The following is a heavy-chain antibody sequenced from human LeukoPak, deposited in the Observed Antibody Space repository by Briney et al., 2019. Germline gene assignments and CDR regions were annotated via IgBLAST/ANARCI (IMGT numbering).Heavy chain of an antibody. CDR3: ARFGRRGGYYLDENYYFDY. CDR1: GYSISSGYY. J-gene: IGHJ4*02. Sequence: SETLSLTCTVSGYSISSGYYWGWIRQPPGKGLEWMGSIYRSGSTYYNPSLKSRVTISVDTSKNQFSRKLSSVTAADTAVYYCARFGRRGGYYLDENYYFDYRLQATMVTVSS. CDR2: IYRSGST. V-gene: IGHV4-38-2*02. D-gene: IGHD3-3*01.